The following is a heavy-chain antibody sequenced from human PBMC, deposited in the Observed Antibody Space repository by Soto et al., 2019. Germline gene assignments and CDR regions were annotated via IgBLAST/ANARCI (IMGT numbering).Heavy chain of an antibody. Sequence: PSETLSLTCTVSGGSVSSGSYYWSWIRQPPGKGLEWIGYIYYSGSTNYNPSLKSRVTISVDTSKNQFSLKLSSVTAADTAVYYCARRTEYYYDSSGHDAFDIWGQGTMVTVSS. CDR1: GGSVSSGSYY. CDR2: IYYSGST. J-gene: IGHJ3*02. V-gene: IGHV4-61*01. CDR3: ARRTEYYYDSSGHDAFDI. D-gene: IGHD3-22*01.